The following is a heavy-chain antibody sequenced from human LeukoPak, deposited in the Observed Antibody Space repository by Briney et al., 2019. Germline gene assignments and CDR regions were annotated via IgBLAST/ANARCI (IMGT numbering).Heavy chain of an antibody. CDR1: GGSISSYY. J-gene: IGHJ4*02. V-gene: IGHV4-59*08. D-gene: IGHD6-6*01. CDR3: ARCYSSSSPFDY. Sequence: SETLSLTCTVSGGSISSYYWSWIRQPPGKGLEWIGYIYYSGSTNYNPSLKSRVTISVDTSKNQFSLKLSSVTTADTAVYYCARCYSSSSPFDYWGQGALVTVSS. CDR2: IYYSGST.